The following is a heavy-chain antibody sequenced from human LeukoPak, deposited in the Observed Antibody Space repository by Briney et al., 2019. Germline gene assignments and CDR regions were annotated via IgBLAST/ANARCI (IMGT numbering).Heavy chain of an antibody. V-gene: IGHV3-21*01. CDR1: GFTFSSYS. D-gene: IGHD4-17*01. CDR2: ISSSSSYI. CDR3: ARVTVPPNAFDI. Sequence: TGGSLRLSCAASGFTFSSYSMKWVRQAPGEGLEWVSSISSSSSYIYYADSVKGRFTISRDNAKNSLYLQMNSLRAEDTAVYYCARVTVPPNAFDIWGQGTMVTVSS. J-gene: IGHJ3*02.